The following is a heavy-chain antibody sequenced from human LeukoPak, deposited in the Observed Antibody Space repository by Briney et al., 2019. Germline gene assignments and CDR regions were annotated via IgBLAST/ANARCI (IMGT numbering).Heavy chain of an antibody. J-gene: IGHJ6*02. D-gene: IGHD3-16*02. CDR3: ARSYRSPPPPLPDSYGMDV. Sequence: PSETLSLTCSVSGGSIRNYFWSWIRQPAGKGLEWIGRIYTSGSIDYKPSLRSRVTMSVDTSKNQFSLSLSSVTAADTAVYYCARSYRSPPPPLPDSYGMDVWGQGTTVTVSS. CDR1: GGSIRNYF. V-gene: IGHV4-4*07. CDR2: IYTSGSI.